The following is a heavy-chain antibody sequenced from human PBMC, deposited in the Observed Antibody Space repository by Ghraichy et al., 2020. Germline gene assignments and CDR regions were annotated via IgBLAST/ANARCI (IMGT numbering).Heavy chain of an antibody. CDR1: GGSFSGYY. D-gene: IGHD6-19*01. Sequence: SETLSLTCAVYGGSFSGYYWSWIRQPPGKGLEWIGEINHSGSTNYNPSLKSRVTISVDTSKNQFSLKLSSVTAADTAVYYCARGLIRGGWYPNRAEYFQHWGQGTLVTVSS. J-gene: IGHJ1*01. V-gene: IGHV4-34*01. CDR2: INHSGST. CDR3: ARGLIRGGWYPNRAEYFQH.